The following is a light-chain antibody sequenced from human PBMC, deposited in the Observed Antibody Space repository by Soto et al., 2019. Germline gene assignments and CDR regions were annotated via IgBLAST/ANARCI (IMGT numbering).Light chain of an antibody. CDR2: DTS. CDR1: QGIVNY. J-gene: IGKJ2*01. CDR3: QQSYNPSYT. V-gene: IGKV1-39*01. Sequence: IQLTQSPSFLSASVGDTVTITCRTSQGIVNYLNWYQHKSGQAPKILLFDTSTLARGVPPRFSGSGSGSLFTLTIDSLQAEDFATYYCQQSYNPSYTFGQGT.